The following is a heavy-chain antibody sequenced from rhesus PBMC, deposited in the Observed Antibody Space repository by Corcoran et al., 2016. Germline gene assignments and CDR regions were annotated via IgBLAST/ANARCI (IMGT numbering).Heavy chain of an antibody. D-gene: IGHD1-1*01. J-gene: IGHJ4*01. Sequence: QVQLQESGPGVVKPSETLSLTCAVSGGSISDSYRWSWISQPPGKGLEWIGSIYGSRPSTYYNPSLKGRVTISKDTAKNQFSLKLSSVTTADTAVYYGARDGTDYWGQGVLVTVSS. V-gene: IGHV4S10*01. CDR3: ARDGTDY. CDR1: GGSISDSYR. CDR2: IYGSRPST.